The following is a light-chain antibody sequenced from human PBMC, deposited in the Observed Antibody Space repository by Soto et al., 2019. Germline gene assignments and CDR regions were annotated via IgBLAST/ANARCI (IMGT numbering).Light chain of an antibody. V-gene: IGKV1-33*01. J-gene: IGKJ4*01. CDR1: QDITDY. CDR3: QQSEALVLS. Sequence: DIRMTQSPSSLSASVGDRVTITCQASQDITDYLHWYQQKPGKAPRLLIYDASNLETGVPSRFSGSGSGTDFTFTISSLQPEDTATYYCQQSEALVLSFGGGTKVDIK. CDR2: DAS.